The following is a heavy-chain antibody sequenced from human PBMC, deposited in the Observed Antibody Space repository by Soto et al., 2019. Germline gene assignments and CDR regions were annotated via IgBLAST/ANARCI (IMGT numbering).Heavy chain of an antibody. D-gene: IGHD3-10*01. CDR1: GGSISSGGYY. Sequence: QVQLQESGPRLLKPSQTLSLTCTVSGGSISSGGYYWSWIRQHPGKGLEWIGYIYYSGSTYYNPSLESRVTTSVDTSKSQFSLKLSSVTAADTAVYYCARGRITMVRGVIDFDYWGQGTLVTVSS. J-gene: IGHJ4*02. V-gene: IGHV4-31*03. CDR3: ARGRITMVRGVIDFDY. CDR2: IYYSGST.